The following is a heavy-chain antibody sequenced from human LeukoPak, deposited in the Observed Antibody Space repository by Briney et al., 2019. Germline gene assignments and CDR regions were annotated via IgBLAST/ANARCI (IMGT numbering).Heavy chain of an antibody. Sequence: SETLSLTCTVSGVSICSHYWSWIRQSPGKGLEWIGCVYNSGTTVYNPSLTGRVTISVDTSKSQYSLNLRSVTAADAAVYYCARDAYWGQGILVTVSS. J-gene: IGHJ4*02. CDR1: GVSICSHY. CDR3: ARDAY. CDR2: VYNSGTT. V-gene: IGHV4-59*11.